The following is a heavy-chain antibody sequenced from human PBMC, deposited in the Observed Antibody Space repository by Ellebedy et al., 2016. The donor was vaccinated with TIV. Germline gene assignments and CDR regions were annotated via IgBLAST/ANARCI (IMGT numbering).Heavy chain of an antibody. CDR3: VRDRPLEWTEIMDY. Sequence: GESLKISCAASGFDFSSYWMHWIRQVPGKGLVWVARVSDDGNQVKYADSVKGRFTVSRDNAQNTLYLQMNSLRAEDTAVYYCVRDRPLEWTEIMDYWGQGALVTVSS. CDR2: VSDDGNQV. CDR1: GFDFSSYW. D-gene: IGHD3-3*01. V-gene: IGHV3-74*01. J-gene: IGHJ4*02.